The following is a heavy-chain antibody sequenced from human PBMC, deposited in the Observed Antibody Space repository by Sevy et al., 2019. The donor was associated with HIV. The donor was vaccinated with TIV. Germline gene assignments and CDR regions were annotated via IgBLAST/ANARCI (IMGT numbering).Heavy chain of an antibody. CDR1: GFTFNTYA. D-gene: IGHD3-22*01. CDR3: AKEGHGYNYDSSGSFDY. CDR2: ISGSAFNI. Sequence: GGSLRLSCAASGFTFNTYAMSWVRQAPGKGLEWVSAISGSAFNIYYADSVKGRLTISRDNSKNTLYLQMNSLRAEDTAVYYCAKEGHGYNYDSSGSFDYWGQGTLVTVSS. J-gene: IGHJ4*02. V-gene: IGHV3-23*01.